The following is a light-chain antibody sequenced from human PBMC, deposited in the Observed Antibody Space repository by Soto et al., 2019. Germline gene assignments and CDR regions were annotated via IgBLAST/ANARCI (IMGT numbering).Light chain of an antibody. CDR1: SSDVGDYNY. CDR3: SSYSSSSTHYV. Sequence: QSVLTQPASVSGSPGQSITISCTGTSSDVGDYNYVSWYQQYPGKAPKLMIYDVSNRPSGVSNRFSGSKSGNTASLTISGLQAEDEADYYCSSYSSSSTHYVFGTGTKVTVL. CDR2: DVS. J-gene: IGLJ1*01. V-gene: IGLV2-14*01.